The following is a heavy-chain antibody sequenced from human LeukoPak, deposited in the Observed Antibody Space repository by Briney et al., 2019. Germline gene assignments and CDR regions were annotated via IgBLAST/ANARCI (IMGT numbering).Heavy chain of an antibody. Sequence: GGSLRLSCAASGFTFSSYAMNWVRQAPGKGLEWVSSISGSGATTYYADSVEGRFTFSRDNSKNTLYLQMNSLRAEDTAVYYCAKDTETGGGWFDPWGQGTLVTVSS. CDR2: ISGSGATT. CDR3: AKDTETGGGWFDP. V-gene: IGHV3-23*01. D-gene: IGHD3-16*01. J-gene: IGHJ5*02. CDR1: GFTFSSYA.